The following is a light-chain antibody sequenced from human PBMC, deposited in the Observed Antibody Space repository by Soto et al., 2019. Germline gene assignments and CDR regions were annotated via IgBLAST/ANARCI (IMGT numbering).Light chain of an antibody. Sequence: EVVLTRYPGTLSLSPGERATLSCRASQSVSNSYLAWYQQKPGRAPRLLIYGASSRATDIPDRFSGSGSGTDFTLTISRLEPVDSEVYYCQQYGSSPTTFGQGTTVDIK. CDR1: QSVSNSY. CDR3: QQYGSSPTT. V-gene: IGKV3-20*01. J-gene: IGKJ1*01. CDR2: GAS.